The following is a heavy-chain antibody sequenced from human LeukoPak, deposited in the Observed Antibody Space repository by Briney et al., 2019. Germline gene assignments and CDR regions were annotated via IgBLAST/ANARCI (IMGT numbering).Heavy chain of an antibody. V-gene: IGHV3-23*01. CDR3: SKDDDGHHHGVDH. Sequence: GGSLRLSCAASGFTVSSYAMTWVRQAPGKGLEWVSAIGYSAGDTYYADSVKGRFTISRDNSMNTLYLQMSSLRADDTALYYCSKDDDGHHHGVDHWGQGTLVTVSS. D-gene: IGHD4-17*01. J-gene: IGHJ4*02. CDR2: IGYSAGDT. CDR1: GFTVSSYA.